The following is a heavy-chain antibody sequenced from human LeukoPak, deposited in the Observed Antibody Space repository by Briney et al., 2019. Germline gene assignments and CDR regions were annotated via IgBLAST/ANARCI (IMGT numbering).Heavy chain of an antibody. CDR3: ARDFLRVGTALSP. J-gene: IGHJ5*02. D-gene: IGHD5-18*01. V-gene: IGHV1-24*01. CDR1: GYTLTELS. CDR2: FDPEDGET. Sequence: ASVKVSCKVSGYTLTELSMHWVRQAPGKGLEWMGGFDPEDGETIYAQKLQGRVTMTTDTSTSTAYMELRSLRSDDTAVYYCARDFLRVGTALSPWGQGTLVTVSS.